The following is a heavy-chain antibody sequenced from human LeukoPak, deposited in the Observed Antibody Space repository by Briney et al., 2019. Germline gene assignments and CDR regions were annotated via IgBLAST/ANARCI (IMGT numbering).Heavy chain of an antibody. CDR1: GGSISSYY. D-gene: IGHD3-10*01. CDR2: IYYSGST. CDR3: ARVTLRYYYMDV. J-gene: IGHJ6*03. Sequence: SETLSLTCTVSGGSISSYYWSWIRQPPGKGLEWIGYIYYSGSTNYKPSLKSRVTISVDTSKNQFSLKLSSVTAADTAVYYCARVTLRYYYMDVWGKGTTVTVSS. V-gene: IGHV4-59*01.